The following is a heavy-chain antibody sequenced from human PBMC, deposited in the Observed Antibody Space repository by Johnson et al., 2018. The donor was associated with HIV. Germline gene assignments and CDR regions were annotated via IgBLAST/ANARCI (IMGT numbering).Heavy chain of an antibody. CDR1: GFTFDDYG. CDR2: LFSGGTT. J-gene: IGHJ3*02. CDR3: ARAATNAFDI. V-gene: IGHV3-66*01. Sequence: VQLVESGGGVVQPGRSLRLSCVASGFTFDDYGMSWVRQAPGKGLEWVSVLFSGGTTYYADSVKGRFTISRDNAKNSLYLQMNSLRAEDTAVYYCARAATNAFDIWGQGTMVTVSS. D-gene: IGHD5-12*01.